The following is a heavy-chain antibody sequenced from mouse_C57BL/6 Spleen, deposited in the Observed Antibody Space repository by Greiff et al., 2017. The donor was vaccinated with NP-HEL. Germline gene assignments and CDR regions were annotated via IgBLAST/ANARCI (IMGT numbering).Heavy chain of an antibody. Sequence: EVQLQQSGPELVKPGASVTISCKASGYSFTDYNMNWVKQSNGKSLEWIGVINPNYGTTSYNQKFKGKATLTVDQSSSTAYMQLNSLTSEDSAVYYCARILITTVVADYYAKDYWGQGTSVTVSS. CDR3: ARILITTVVADYYAKDY. D-gene: IGHD1-1*01. CDR1: GYSFTDYN. J-gene: IGHJ4*01. CDR2: INPNYGTT. V-gene: IGHV1-39*01.